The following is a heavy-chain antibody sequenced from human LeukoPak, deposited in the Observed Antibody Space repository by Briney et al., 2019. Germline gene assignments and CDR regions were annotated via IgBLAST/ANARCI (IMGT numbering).Heavy chain of an antibody. CDR3: ARRRPQDYFDY. J-gene: IGHJ4*02. CDR2: IYYSGST. D-gene: IGHD6-25*01. CDR1: GGSISSSSYY. V-gene: IGHV4-39*01. Sequence: SETLSLACTVSGGSISSSSYYLDWIRQPPGKGPEWIASIYYSGSTYYNPSLKSRVTISVDTSKNQFSLKLSSVTAADTAVYYCARRRPQDYFDYWGQGTLVTVSS.